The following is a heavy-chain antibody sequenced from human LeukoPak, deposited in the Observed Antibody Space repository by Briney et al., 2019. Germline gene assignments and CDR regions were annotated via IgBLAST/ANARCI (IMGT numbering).Heavy chain of an antibody. V-gene: IGHV1-24*01. CDR3: ATGPRMRLRLGEAGYYYYGMDV. CDR2: FDPEDGET. Sequence: GASVKVSCKVSGYTLTELSMHWVRQAPGKGLEWMGGFDPEDGETIYAQKFQGRVTMTEDTSTDTAYMELSSLRSEDTAVYYCATGPRMRLRLGEAGYYYYGMDVWGKGTTVTASS. J-gene: IGHJ6*04. D-gene: IGHD3-16*01. CDR1: GYTLTELS.